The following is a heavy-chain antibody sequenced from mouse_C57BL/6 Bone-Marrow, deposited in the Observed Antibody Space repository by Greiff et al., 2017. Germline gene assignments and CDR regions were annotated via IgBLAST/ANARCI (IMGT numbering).Heavy chain of an antibody. CDR1: GYTFTDYY. CDR2: INPNNGDT. D-gene: IGHD1-1*01. J-gene: IGHJ4*01. CDR3: ARFITTVVDYYAMDY. Sequence: VQLKQSGPELVKPGASVKMSCKASGYTFTDYYMTWVKQSHGKSLEWIGDINPNNGDTFYNQKFKGKATLTVDKSSSTAYMQLNSLTSEDSAVYYCARFITTVVDYYAMDYWGQGTSVTVSS. V-gene: IGHV1-26*01.